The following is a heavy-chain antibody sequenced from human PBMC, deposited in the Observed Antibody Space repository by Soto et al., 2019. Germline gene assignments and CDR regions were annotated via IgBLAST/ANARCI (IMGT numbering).Heavy chain of an antibody. Sequence: PSETLSLTCTVSGGSISSGGYYWSWIRQHPGKGLEWIGYIYYSGSTYYNPSLKSRVTISVDTSKNQFSLKLSSVTAADTAVYYCARVCGGDCHYGMDVWGLGTTVTV. D-gene: IGHD2-21*02. CDR3: ARVCGGDCHYGMDV. CDR1: GGSISSGGYY. J-gene: IGHJ6*02. V-gene: IGHV4-31*03. CDR2: IYYSGST.